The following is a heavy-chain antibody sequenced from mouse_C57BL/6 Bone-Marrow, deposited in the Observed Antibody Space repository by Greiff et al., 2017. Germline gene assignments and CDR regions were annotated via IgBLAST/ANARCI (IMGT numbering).Heavy chain of an antibody. CDR1: GYTFTSYG. CDR2: IYPRSGNT. J-gene: IGHJ1*03. Sequence: QVQLQQSGAELARPGASVKLSCKASGYTFTSYGISWVKQRTGQGLEWIGEIYPRSGNTYYNEKFKGKATLTADKSSSTAYMELRSLTSEDSAVDVCARRCPVSLDSNHWYFDVWGTGTTVTVSS. D-gene: IGHD2-5*01. CDR3: ARRCPVSLDSNHWYFDV. V-gene: IGHV1-81*01.